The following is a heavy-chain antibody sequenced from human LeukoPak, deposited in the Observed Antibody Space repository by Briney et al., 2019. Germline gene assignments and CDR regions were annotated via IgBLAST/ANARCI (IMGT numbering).Heavy chain of an antibody. J-gene: IGHJ4*02. CDR3: ATPKLAYCGGDCYYVY. D-gene: IGHD2-21*02. V-gene: IGHV3-48*03. Sequence: GGSLRLSCAASGFTFSSYEMNWVRQAPGKGLEWVSYISSSGSTIYYADSVKGRFTISRDNAKNSLYLQMNSLRAEDTAVYYCATPKLAYCGGDCYYVYWGQGTLVTVSS. CDR1: GFTFSSYE. CDR2: ISSSGSTI.